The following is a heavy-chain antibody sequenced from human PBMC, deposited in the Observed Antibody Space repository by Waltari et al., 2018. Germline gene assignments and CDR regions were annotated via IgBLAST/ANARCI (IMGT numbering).Heavy chain of an antibody. CDR2: VDPEDGET. D-gene: IGHD2-2*02. CDR3: ATMGRVVPAAIKGDY. V-gene: IGHV1-69-2*01. J-gene: IGHJ4*02. Sequence: EVQLVQSGAEVKKPGATVKISCKVSGYTFTDYYMHWVQQAPGKGLEWMGLVDPEDGETTDAEKFQSRVTITADTSKDTANMELISPRSEDTAVYYCATMGRVVPAAIKGDYWGQGTLVTVSS. CDR1: GYTFTDYY.